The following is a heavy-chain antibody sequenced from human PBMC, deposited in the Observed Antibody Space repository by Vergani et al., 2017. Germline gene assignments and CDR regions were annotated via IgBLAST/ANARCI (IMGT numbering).Heavy chain of an antibody. CDR3: ARHRGWGLVVVAATPWYYYYGMDV. CDR1: GYSFTSYW. J-gene: IGHJ6*02. CDR2: IYPGDSAT. V-gene: IGHV5-51*01. Sequence: EVQLVQSGAEVKKPGESLKISCTGSGYSFTSYWIGWVRQMPGKGLEWMGIIYPGDSATSYSPSFQGQVPISADKSISTAYLQWSSLKASDTAMYYCARHRGWGLVVVAATPWYYYYGMDVWGQGTTVTVSS. D-gene: IGHD2-15*01.